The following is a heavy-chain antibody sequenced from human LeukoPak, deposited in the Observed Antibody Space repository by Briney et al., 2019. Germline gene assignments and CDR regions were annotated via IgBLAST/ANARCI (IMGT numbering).Heavy chain of an antibody. J-gene: IGHJ5*02. Sequence: AGSLRLSCAASGFTFSSYSMNWIRQAPGTGLEWVSSISSSSSYIYYADSVKSRFTISRDNAKNSLYLQMNSLRAEDTAVYYCARDLLRSMSVVVVPNWFDPWGQGTLVTVSS. CDR2: ISSSSSYI. V-gene: IGHV3-21*01. CDR1: GFTFSSYS. D-gene: IGHD3-22*01. CDR3: ARDLLRSMSVVVVPNWFDP.